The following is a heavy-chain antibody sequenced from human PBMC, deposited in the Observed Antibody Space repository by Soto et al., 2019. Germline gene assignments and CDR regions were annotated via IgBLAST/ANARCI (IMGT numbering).Heavy chain of an antibody. CDR1: GGTFSSYT. CDR3: AAAYGANSA. CDR2: IIPTLGIA. V-gene: IGHV1-69*02. J-gene: IGHJ4*02. D-gene: IGHD4-17*01. Sequence: QVQLVQSGAEVKKPGSSVKVSCKASGGTFSSYTINWVRQAPGQGLEWVGRIIPTLGIAKNAQKFQGRVTITADKFTSTAYMELSSLRSEYTAVYYCAAAYGANSAWGQGTLVTVSS.